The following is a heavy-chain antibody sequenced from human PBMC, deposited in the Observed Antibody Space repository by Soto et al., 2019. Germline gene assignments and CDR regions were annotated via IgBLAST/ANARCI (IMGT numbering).Heavy chain of an antibody. J-gene: IGHJ6*03. CDR3: ARGDCVGGTCYSLAGSFYYYMDV. CDR1: GFTFGNYW. Sequence: EVQLVESGGGLVQPGGSLRLSCAASGFTFGNYWMYWVRQAPGKGLVWVSRINSDGSVSSYADSVKGRLTISRDNVKNTLYLQMDSRRVEDTAVYYCARGDCVGGTCYSLAGSFYYYMDVWGKGTTVTVFS. V-gene: IGHV3-74*01. D-gene: IGHD2-15*01. CDR2: INSDGSVS.